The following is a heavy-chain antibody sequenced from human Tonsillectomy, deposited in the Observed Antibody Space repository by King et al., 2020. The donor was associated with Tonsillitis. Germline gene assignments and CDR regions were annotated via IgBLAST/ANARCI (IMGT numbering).Heavy chain of an antibody. CDR2: IYWDDDN. Sequence: TLKESGPTLVKPTQTLTLTCTFSGFSLSTRGVSVGWIRQPPGKALEWLALIYWDDDNRYSPSLKSRLTITKDTSKNQVVLTMTNMDPVDTATYYCAQRPVYLVREVRDAFDIWGQGTMVTVSS. CDR3: AQRPVYLVREVRDAFDI. V-gene: IGHV2-5*02. D-gene: IGHD3-10*01. J-gene: IGHJ3*02. CDR1: GFSLSTRGVS.